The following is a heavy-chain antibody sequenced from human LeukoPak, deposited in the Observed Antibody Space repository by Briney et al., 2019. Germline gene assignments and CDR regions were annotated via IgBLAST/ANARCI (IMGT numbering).Heavy chain of an antibody. D-gene: IGHD3-10*01. CDR2: ISSSSSYI. V-gene: IGHV3-21*01. CDR3: ARATGGSGSYFFDY. J-gene: IGHJ4*02. CDR1: GFTFSSYS. Sequence: GGSLRLSCAASGFTFSSYSMNWVRQAPGKGLEWVSSISSSSSYIYYADSVKGRFTISRDNAKNSLYLQMNSLRAEGTAVYYCARATGGSGSYFFDYWGQGTLVTVSS.